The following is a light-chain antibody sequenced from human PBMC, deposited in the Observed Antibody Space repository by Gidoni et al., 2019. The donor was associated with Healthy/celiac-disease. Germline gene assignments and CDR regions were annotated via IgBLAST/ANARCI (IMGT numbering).Light chain of an antibody. CDR2: DAS. V-gene: IGKV1-33*01. J-gene: IGKJ4*01. CDR3: IQYDNPRLT. CDR1: QDISNY. Sequence: MQVRKTPSSLSASVGDRVTITCQASQDISNYLNWYQQKPGKAPKLLIYDASNLETGVPSRFSDSGSGTDFTVPIRGLEPEASAIYYCIQYDNPRLTFGGGTKVEIK.